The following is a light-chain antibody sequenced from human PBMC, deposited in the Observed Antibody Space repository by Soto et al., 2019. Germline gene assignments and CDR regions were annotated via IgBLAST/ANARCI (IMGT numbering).Light chain of an antibody. J-gene: IGKJ4*01. CDR2: DAS. Sequence: EIVLTQSPATLSLSPGDTATLSCRASQSVSVFLAWYQQKPGQAPRLLIYDASNRATGIPARFSGSGSGTDFTLTISSLEPDDFAVYYCQQRSSRPPSLTFGGGTKLDIK. CDR1: QSVSVF. V-gene: IGKV3-11*01. CDR3: QQRSSRPPSLT.